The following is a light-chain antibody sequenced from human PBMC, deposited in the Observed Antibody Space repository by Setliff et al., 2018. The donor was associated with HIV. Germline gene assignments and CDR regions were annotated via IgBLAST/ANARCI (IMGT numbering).Light chain of an antibody. Sequence: QSVLTQPPSASGTPGQRVTISCSGSSSNIGSNTVNWYQQLPGTAPKLLIYRNNQRPSGVPDRFSGSKSGTSASLAISGLQSEDEADYYCAAWDDSLKGYVFGTGTKVTVL. CDR1: SSNIGSNT. V-gene: IGLV1-44*01. J-gene: IGLJ1*01. CDR2: RNN. CDR3: AAWDDSLKGYV.